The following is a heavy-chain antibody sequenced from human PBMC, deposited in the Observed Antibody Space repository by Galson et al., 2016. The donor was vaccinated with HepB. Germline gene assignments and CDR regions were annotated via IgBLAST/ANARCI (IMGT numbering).Heavy chain of an antibody. CDR2: ISAYNGNT. J-gene: IGHJ6*02. CDR1: GYTFTTYG. V-gene: IGHV1-18*01. D-gene: IGHD2-2*01. Sequence: SVKVSCKASGYTFTTYGISWVRQAPGQGLEWMGWISAYNGNTNYAQKLQGRGPMTKDTSTSTAYMELSSLRSDDTAVDYCARDPRKIRYQLLEIYYYYYAMDVWGQGTTVTVSS. CDR3: ARDPRKIRYQLLEIYYYYYAMDV.